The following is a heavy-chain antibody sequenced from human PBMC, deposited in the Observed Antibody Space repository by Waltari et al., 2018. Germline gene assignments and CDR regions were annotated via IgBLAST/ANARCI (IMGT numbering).Heavy chain of an antibody. V-gene: IGHV4-4*07. D-gene: IGHD3-10*01. CDR2: MSPSGST. CDR1: SGSISTYF. CDR3: ARHYASGASHYFDY. J-gene: IGHJ4*02. Sequence: QVQLQESGQGLVKPSETLSLPCTVSSGSISTYFWSWIRQPAGKGLEWIGRMSPSGSTNSNPSLRSRVTMSLDTSNNQFSLRLTSVTAADTALYYCARHYASGASHYFDYWGQGTLVTVSS.